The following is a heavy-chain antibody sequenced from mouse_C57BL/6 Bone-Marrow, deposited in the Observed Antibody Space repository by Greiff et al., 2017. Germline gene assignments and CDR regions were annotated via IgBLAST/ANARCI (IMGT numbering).Heavy chain of an antibody. CDR1: EYEFPSHD. CDR3: ARRGTTVVAHFDY. V-gene: IGHV5-4*03. D-gene: IGHD1-1*01. J-gene: IGHJ2*01. Sequence: EVNVVESGGGLVQPGESLKLSCESNEYEFPSHDMSWVRKTPEKRLEWVATISDGGSYTYYPDNVKGRFTISRDNAKNNLYLQMSHLKSEDTAMYYCARRGTTVVAHFDYWGQGTTLTVSS. CDR2: ISDGGSYT.